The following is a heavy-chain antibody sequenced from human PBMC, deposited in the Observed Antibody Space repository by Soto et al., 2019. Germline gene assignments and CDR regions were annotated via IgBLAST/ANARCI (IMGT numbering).Heavy chain of an antibody. D-gene: IGHD6-13*01. CDR3: ARVGSSWPPHDF. CDR1: GDSFSSYY. V-gene: IGHV4-59*01. Sequence: PSETLSLTCTVSGDSFSSYYWSWIRQSPGKGLEWIGYIYYSGSTNYNPSLESRVTISVDTSKNQFSLKLSSVTAADTAVYYCARVGSSWPPHDFRGPGSLVTVSS. CDR2: IYYSGST. J-gene: IGHJ4*02.